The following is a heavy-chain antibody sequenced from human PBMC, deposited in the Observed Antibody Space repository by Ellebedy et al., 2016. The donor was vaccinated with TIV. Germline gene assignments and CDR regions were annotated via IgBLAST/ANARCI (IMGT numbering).Heavy chain of an antibody. V-gene: IGHV3-7*03. J-gene: IGHJ4*02. D-gene: IGHD6-19*01. CDR1: GISLRSYA. CDR2: IKQDGSEK. CDR3: AFPRAGYNSGWTY. Sequence: GESLKISCAASGISLRSYAMSWVRQAPGKGLEWVANIKQDGSEKYYVDSVKGRFTISRDNAKNSLYLQMNSLRPEDTAVYYCAFPRAGYNSGWTYWGQGTLVTVSS.